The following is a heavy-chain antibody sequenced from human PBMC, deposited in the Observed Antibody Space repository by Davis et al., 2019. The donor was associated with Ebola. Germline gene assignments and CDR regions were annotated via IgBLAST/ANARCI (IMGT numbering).Heavy chain of an antibody. D-gene: IGHD3-10*01. J-gene: IGHJ4*02. CDR2: IYYSGST. CDR3: ARGAGGITMVRGVIN. Sequence: SETLSLTCTVSGGSISSGGYSWSWIRQPPGKGLEWIGYIYYSGSTYYNPSLKSRVTISVDTSKNQFSLKLSSVTAADTAVYYCARGAGGITMVRGVINWGQGTLVTVSS. CDR1: GGSISSGGYS. V-gene: IGHV4-30-4*07.